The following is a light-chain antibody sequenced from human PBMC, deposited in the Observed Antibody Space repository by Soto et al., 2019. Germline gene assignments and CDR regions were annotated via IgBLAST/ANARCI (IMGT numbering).Light chain of an antibody. V-gene: IGLV2-14*01. CDR1: SSDVGGYNY. Sequence: QSVLTQPASVSGSPGQSITISCTGTSSDVGGYNYVSWYQLHPGKAPKLIIYEVNNRPSGLSNRFSGSKSGNTASLTISGLQADDEGDYYCSSYTSDTSPYVFGTGTK. CDR3: SSYTSDTSPYV. CDR2: EVN. J-gene: IGLJ1*01.